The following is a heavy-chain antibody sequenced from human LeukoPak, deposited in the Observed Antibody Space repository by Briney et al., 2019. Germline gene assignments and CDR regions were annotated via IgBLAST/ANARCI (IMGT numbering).Heavy chain of an antibody. J-gene: IGHJ4*02. Sequence: PSDTLSLTCTVSGDSITTYYWSWIRQPPGKGLEWIGYIYYSGSTSYNPSLKRRVNISVDTSKNQFSLKLSFVTAADTAVYYCARDWNYGGNLGYFDYWGQGTLVTVSS. CDR3: ARDWNYGGNLGYFDY. V-gene: IGHV4-59*01. CDR1: GDSITTYY. D-gene: IGHD4-23*01. CDR2: IYYSGST.